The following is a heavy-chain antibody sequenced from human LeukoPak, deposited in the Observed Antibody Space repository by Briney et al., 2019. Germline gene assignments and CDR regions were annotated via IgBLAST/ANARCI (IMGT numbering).Heavy chain of an antibody. J-gene: IGHJ4*02. CDR2: FDPEDGET. CDR3: ATEDRGVDY. Sequence: ASVKVSCKASGGTFSSYAISWVRQAPGQGLEWMGGFDPEDGETIYAQKFQGRVTMTEDTSTDTAYMELSSLRSEDTAVYYCATEDRGVDYWGQGTLVTVSS. V-gene: IGHV1-24*01. CDR1: GGTFSSYA.